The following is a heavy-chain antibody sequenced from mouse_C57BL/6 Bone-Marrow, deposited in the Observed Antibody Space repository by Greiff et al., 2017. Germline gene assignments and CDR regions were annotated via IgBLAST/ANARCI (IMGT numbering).Heavy chain of an antibody. CDR3: ARQLRLRDYAMDY. Sequence: QVQLQQPGAELVMPGASVKLSCKASGYTFTSYWMHWVKQRPGQGLEWIGEIDPSDSYTNYTQKFKGKFTLTVDKSSSTAYMQLSSLTSEDSAVYYCARQLRLRDYAMDYWGQGTSVTVSS. D-gene: IGHD3-2*02. CDR2: IDPSDSYT. J-gene: IGHJ4*01. V-gene: IGHV1-69*01. CDR1: GYTFTSYW.